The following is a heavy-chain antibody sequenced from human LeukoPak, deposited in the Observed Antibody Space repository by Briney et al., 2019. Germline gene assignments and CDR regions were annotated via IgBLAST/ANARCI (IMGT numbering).Heavy chain of an antibody. J-gene: IGHJ4*02. CDR2: ISWNSENI. D-gene: IGHD3-10*01. CDR3: AKDLAVWFGESYFDY. Sequence: QPGGSLRLSCAASGFTFDDYAMHWVRQAPGKGLEWVSGISWNSENIVYADSVKGRFTISRDNSKNTLYLQMNSLRAEDTAVYYCAKDLAVWFGESYFDYWGQGTLVTVSS. V-gene: IGHV3-9*01. CDR1: GFTFDDYA.